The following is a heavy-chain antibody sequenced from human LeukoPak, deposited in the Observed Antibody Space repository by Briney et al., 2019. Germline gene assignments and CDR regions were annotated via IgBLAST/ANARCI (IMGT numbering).Heavy chain of an antibody. D-gene: IGHD3-9*01. J-gene: IGHJ6*02. CDR1: GYTFTSYG. V-gene: IGHV1-18*01. CDR2: ISAYNGNT. Sequence: GASVKVSCKASGYTFTSYGISWVRPAPGQGLEWMGWISAYNGNTNYAQKLQGRVTMTTDTSTSTAYMELRSLRSDDTAVYYCARDSEILRYFDWLLPRDYYYYYGMDVWGQGTTVTVSS. CDR3: ARDSEILRYFDWLLPRDYYYYYGMDV.